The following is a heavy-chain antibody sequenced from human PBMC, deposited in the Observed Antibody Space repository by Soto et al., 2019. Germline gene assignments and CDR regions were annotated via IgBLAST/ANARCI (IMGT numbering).Heavy chain of an antibody. J-gene: IGHJ4*02. CDR3: AHKGGGDRILDY. Sequence: QITLKESGPTLVKPTQTLTLTCTFSGFSLSTRGVGVGWIRQPPGKALEWLAIIYWDDDKRYSPSLKSRLTITKDPPKKQVGLNMTHLDPVDTAKYFCAHKGGGDRILDYWGQGTLVTVSS. CDR2: IYWDDDK. D-gene: IGHD3-16*01. V-gene: IGHV2-5*02. CDR1: GFSLSTRGVG.